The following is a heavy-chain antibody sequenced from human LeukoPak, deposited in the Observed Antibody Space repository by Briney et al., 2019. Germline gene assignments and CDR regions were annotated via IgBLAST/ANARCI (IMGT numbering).Heavy chain of an antibody. CDR3: ARTGHNAFEI. D-gene: IGHD1-1*01. CDR1: GFTFRSYW. CDR2: IKQGGDEK. V-gene: IGHV3-7*01. J-gene: IGHJ3*02. Sequence: GSLRLSCAASGFTFRSYWMSWVRQAPGKGLEWVANIKQGGDEKYYVDSLKGRFTISRDNAKNSLFLQMNSLRAEDTAVYYCARTGHNAFEIWGQGTMVTVSS.